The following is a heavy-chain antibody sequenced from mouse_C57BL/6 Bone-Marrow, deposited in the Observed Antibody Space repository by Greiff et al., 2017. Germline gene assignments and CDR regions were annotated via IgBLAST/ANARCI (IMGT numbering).Heavy chain of an antibody. J-gene: IGHJ3*01. CDR2: IDPSDSYT. CDR1: GYTFTSYW. V-gene: IGHV1-69*01. D-gene: IGHD1-1*01. Sequence: QVQLQQPGAELVMPGASVKLSCKASGYTFTSYWMHWVKQRPGQGLEWIGEIDPSDSYTNSNQKFKGKSTLTVDKSSRTAYMHLGSLTSEDSAVYYCARGVTTVESWFAYWGQGALVTVSA. CDR3: ARGVTTVESWFAY.